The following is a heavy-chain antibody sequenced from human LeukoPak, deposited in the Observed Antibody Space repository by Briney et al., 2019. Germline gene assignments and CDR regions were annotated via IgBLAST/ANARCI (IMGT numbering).Heavy chain of an antibody. V-gene: IGHV1-2*02. CDR2: INPNSGGT. D-gene: IGHD5-12*01. CDR1: GYTFTGYY. J-gene: IGHJ5*02. CDR3: ARGQWIRLGCFDP. Sequence: ASVKVSCKSSGYTFTGYYMHWVRQAPGQGLEWMGGINPNSGGTNYAQEFQGRVTMTRDTSISTAYMELSRLRSDDTAVYYCARGQWIRLGCFDPWGQGTLVTVSS.